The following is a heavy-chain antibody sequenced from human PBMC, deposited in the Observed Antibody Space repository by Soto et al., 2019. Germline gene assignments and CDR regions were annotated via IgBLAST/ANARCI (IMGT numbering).Heavy chain of an antibody. V-gene: IGHV4-4*02. CDR2: IYHSGST. D-gene: IGHD6-13*01. CDR1: GGSISSSNW. CDR3: AREVKMVACCSSWYFGGLFDP. Sequence: SETLSLTCAVSGGSISSSNWWSWVRQPPGKGLEWIGEIYHSGSTNYNPSLKSRVTISVDKSKNQFSLKLSSVTAADTAVYYCAREVKMVACCSSWYFGGLFDPWGQGTLVTV. J-gene: IGHJ5*02.